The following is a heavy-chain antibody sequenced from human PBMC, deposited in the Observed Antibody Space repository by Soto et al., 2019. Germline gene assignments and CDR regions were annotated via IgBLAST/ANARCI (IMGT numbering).Heavy chain of an antibody. CDR2: INTYNGNT. V-gene: IGHV1-18*01. CDR1: GYTFTRYG. J-gene: IGHJ6*02. D-gene: IGHD3-16*01. Sequence: QVQLVQSGAEVKNPGASVKVSCKASGYTFTRYGIGWARQAPGQGLEWMGGINTYNGNTNYAQNGQGRVTLTTDTSTSTAYMELRSLGSNDTAIYYCAMVDVYVTPSPQDVWGQGTTVIVSS. CDR3: AMVDVYVTPSPQDV.